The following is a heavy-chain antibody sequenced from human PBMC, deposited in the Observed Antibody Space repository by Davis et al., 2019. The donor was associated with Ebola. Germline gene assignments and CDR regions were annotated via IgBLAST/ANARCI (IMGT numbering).Heavy chain of an antibody. CDR2: IAHDGINK. Sequence: PGGSLRLSCAASGFTFSSFAMHWVRQSPAKGLEWLAVIAHDGINKYYADSVKGRSTISRDNSRNTLYLQMNSLRAEDTAVYYCARDLGSVWGKGTTVTVSS. J-gene: IGHJ6*04. V-gene: IGHV3-30-3*01. CDR3: ARDLGSV. CDR1: GFTFSSFA. D-gene: IGHD1-26*01.